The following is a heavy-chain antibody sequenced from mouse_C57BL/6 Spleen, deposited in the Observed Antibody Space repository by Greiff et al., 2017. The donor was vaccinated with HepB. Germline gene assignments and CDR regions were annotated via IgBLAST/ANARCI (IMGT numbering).Heavy chain of an antibody. J-gene: IGHJ1*03. CDR3: ARGRNYGYFDV. Sequence: ESGPGLVKPSQSLSLTCSVSGYSITSCYFWYWIRQFPGNNLEWVGYISYDGSNNYNPSLKKQITITRDTSKNQFYLKLNCVTTEDTATYYCARGRNYGYFDVWGTGTTVTVSS. V-gene: IGHV3-6*01. CDR2: ISYDGSN. CDR1: GYSITSCYF.